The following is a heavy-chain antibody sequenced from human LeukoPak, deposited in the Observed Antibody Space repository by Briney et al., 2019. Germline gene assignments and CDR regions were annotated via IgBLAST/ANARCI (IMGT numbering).Heavy chain of an antibody. J-gene: IGHJ4*02. V-gene: IGHV5-51*01. CDR1: GYTFTHQW. CDR3: ARHSDVIGAI. CDR2: IYPRDSDT. D-gene: IGHD3-10*01. Sequence: PGESLKISCKASGYTFTHQWIGWVRQRSGSGLEWMGIIYPRDSDTIYSPSFQGHVTISADTSINTAYLEWSSLEASDTAIYYCARHSDVIGAIWGQGTLVTVSS.